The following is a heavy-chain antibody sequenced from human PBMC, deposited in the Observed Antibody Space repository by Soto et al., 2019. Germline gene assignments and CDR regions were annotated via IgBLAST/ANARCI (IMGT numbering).Heavy chain of an antibody. J-gene: IGHJ6*03. V-gene: IGHV4-34*01. D-gene: IGHD6-13*01. Sequence: QVQLQQWGAGLLKPSETLSLTCAVYGGSFSGYYWSWIRQPPGTGLEWIGEINHSGSTNYNPSLKSRVTISVDTSKNQFSLKLSSVTAADTAVYYCARQGSSILNYMDVWCKGTTVTVSS. CDR1: GGSFSGYY. CDR3: ARQGSSILNYMDV. CDR2: INHSGST.